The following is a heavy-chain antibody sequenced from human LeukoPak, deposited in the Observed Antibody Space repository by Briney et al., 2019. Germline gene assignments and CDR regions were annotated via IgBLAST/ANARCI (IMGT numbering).Heavy chain of an antibody. CDR3: ASSTLAAAGRTFDY. J-gene: IGHJ4*02. CDR2: IYTSGST. D-gene: IGHD6-13*01. V-gene: IGHV4-4*09. CDR1: GGSISSYY. Sequence: SETLSLTCTVSGGSISSYYWSWIRQPPGKGLEWIGYIYTSGSTNYNPSLKSRVTISVDTSKNQFSLKLSSVTAADTAVYYCASSTLAAAGRTFDYWGQGTLVTVSS.